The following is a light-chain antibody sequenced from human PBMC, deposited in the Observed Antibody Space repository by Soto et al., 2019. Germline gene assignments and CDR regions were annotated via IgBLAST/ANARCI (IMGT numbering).Light chain of an antibody. V-gene: IGKV1-5*01. J-gene: IGKJ1*01. Sequence: DIQMTQSPSTLSASVGDRVTITCRASQSISSWLAWYQQKPGKAPKLLIYDASSLESGVPSRFSGSGAGTEFTLTISSLQPDDFETYYCQPYNSYWTFGQGTKVEI. CDR1: QSISSW. CDR3: QPYNSYWT. CDR2: DAS.